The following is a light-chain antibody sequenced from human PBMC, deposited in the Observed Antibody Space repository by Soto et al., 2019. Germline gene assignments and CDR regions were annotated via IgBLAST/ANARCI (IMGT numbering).Light chain of an antibody. V-gene: IGKV1-17*03. J-gene: IGKJ1*01. CDR1: QSISNH. Sequence: DIQMTQSPSSVSASVGDRVTITCRASQSISNHLNWYQQKPGKAPDLLIYAASSLQSGVPSRFSGSGSGTDFSLIISLLQPEDSATYFCLQHNSYPRTFGQGTKVDI. CDR2: AAS. CDR3: LQHNSYPRT.